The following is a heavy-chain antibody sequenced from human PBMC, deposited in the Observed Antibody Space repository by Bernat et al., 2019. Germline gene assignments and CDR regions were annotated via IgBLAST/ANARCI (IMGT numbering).Heavy chain of an antibody. J-gene: IGHJ4*02. CDR3: ACVTMVRGIIITDN. D-gene: IGHD3-10*01. V-gene: IGHV4-4*02. Sequence: QVQLQESGPGLVKPSGTLSLTCAVSGGSISNTNWWTWVRQPPRKGLVWMGEIYHSGTTNYNPSLRSRVTISVDKTKNQFSLILTSVTAAETAIYYCACVTMVRGIIITDNWGQGTLVTVSS. CDR2: IYHSGTT. CDR1: GGSISNTNW.